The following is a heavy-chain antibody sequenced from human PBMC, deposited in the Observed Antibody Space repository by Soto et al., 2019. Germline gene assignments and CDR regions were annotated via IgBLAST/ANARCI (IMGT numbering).Heavy chain of an antibody. J-gene: IGHJ4*02. V-gene: IGHV4-30-4*01. D-gene: IGHD5-12*01. CDR2: IYYSGST. CDR3: AREAGYSGYDWGFDY. CDR1: GGSISSGDYY. Sequence: SETLSLTCTVSGGSISSGDYYWSWIRQPPGKGLEWIGYIYYSGSTYYNPSLKSRVTISVDTSKNQFSLKLSSVTAADTAVYYCAREAGYSGYDWGFDYWGQGTLVTVSS.